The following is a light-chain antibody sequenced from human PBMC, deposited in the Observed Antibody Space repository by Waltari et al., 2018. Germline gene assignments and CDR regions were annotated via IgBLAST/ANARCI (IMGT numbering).Light chain of an antibody. V-gene: IGKV3-20*01. CDR3: HQYVSSPRT. Sequence: EIVLTQSPGTLSLSPGETATLPCRASQSVASSYLAWYQHKPGQPPTLLIYDSSIRATGVPDRFSGTGSGTDFTLTISRLEPEDFAVYYCHQYVSSPRTFGQGSKLEIK. J-gene: IGKJ2*01. CDR2: DSS. CDR1: QSVASSY.